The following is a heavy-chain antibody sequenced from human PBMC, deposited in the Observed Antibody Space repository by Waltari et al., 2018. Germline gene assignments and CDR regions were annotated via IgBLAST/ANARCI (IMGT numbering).Heavy chain of an antibody. Sequence: EMNMVESGGGLVKPGGSLRFSCATSGFPFGASWMHWVRQAPGKGRVWFEHINKDVKKPTYADSVKGRFTISGDNAKNTLYLQMNSLTAEDTAVYYCTTDMPNSRFDPWGQGSLVTVSS. CDR3: TTDMPNSRFDP. CDR2: INKDVKKP. J-gene: IGHJ5*02. V-gene: IGHV3-74*01. D-gene: IGHD2-2*01. CDR1: GFPFGASW.